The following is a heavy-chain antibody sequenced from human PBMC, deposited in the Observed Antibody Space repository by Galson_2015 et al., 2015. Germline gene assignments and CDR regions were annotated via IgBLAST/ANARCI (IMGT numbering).Heavy chain of an antibody. CDR1: GYSFTSYW. CDR2: IDPSDSYT. D-gene: IGHD3-22*01. V-gene: IGHV5-10-1*01. J-gene: IGHJ6*02. CDR3: ARHKHQLDYDSSGYYGPLYGMDV. Sequence: QSGAEVKKPGESLRISCTGSGYSFTSYWLSWVRQMPGKGLEWMGRIDPSDSYTNYSPSFQGHVTISADKSITTAYLQWSSLKASDTAMYYCARHKHQLDYDSSGYYGPLYGMDVWGQGTTVTVSS.